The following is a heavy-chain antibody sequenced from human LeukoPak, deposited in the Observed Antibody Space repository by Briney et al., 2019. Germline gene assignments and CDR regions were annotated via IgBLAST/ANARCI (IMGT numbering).Heavy chain of an antibody. CDR1: GGSISSSSYY. D-gene: IGHD5-12*01. Sequence: PSETLSLTCTVSGGSISSSSYYWGWIRQPPGKGLEWIGSIYYSGSTYYNPSLKSRVTISVDTSKNQFSLKLSSVTAADTAVYYCARDQGGYDRHDAFDIWGQGTMVTVSS. CDR2: IYYSGST. J-gene: IGHJ3*02. CDR3: ARDQGGYDRHDAFDI. V-gene: IGHV4-39*07.